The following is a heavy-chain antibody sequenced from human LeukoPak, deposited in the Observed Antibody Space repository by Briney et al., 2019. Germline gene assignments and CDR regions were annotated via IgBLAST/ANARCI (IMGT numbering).Heavy chain of an antibody. CDR2: IIPIFGTA. CDR1: GGTFSSYA. V-gene: IGHV1-69*06. J-gene: IGHJ4*02. D-gene: IGHD3-22*01. CDR3: ARGDYDTRSYPIDY. Sequence: SVKVSCKASGGTFSSYAISWVRQAPGQGLEWMGGIIPIFGTANYAQKFQGRVTITADKSTSTAYMELSSLRSEDTAVYYCARGDYDTRSYPIDYWGQGTLVTVSS.